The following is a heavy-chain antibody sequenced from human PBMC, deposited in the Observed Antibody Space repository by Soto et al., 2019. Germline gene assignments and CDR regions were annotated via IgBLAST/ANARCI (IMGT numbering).Heavy chain of an antibody. CDR1: GGTFSSYA. J-gene: IGHJ4*02. V-gene: IGHV1-69*13. CDR3: ARHYDILTGVDY. CDR2: IIPIFGTA. Sequence: SVKVSCKASGGTFSSYAISWVRQAPGQGLEWMGGIIPIFGTANYAQKFQGRVTITADESTSTAYMELSSLRSEDTAVYYCARHYDILTGVDYWGQGTLVTVS. D-gene: IGHD3-9*01.